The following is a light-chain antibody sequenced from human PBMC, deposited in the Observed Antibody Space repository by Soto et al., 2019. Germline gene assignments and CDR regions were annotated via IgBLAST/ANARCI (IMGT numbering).Light chain of an antibody. CDR3: QQYNNWPRT. V-gene: IGKV3D-15*01. Sequence: EIVMTQSPATLSVSPGERATLSCRASQSVSSNLAWYQQKPGQAPWLLIYGASTRATGIPARFSGSGSGTEFTLTISRLQSEDFAVYYCQQYNNWPRTFGPGTKVEIK. CDR2: GAS. J-gene: IGKJ3*01. CDR1: QSVSSN.